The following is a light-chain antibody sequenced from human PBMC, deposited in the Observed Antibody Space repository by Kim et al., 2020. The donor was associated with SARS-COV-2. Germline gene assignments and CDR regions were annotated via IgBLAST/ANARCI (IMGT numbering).Light chain of an antibody. Sequence: EIVLTQSPATLSLSPGEGATLSCSASQSIQNYLAWYQQKPGQAPRLLIYEASNRATGIPARFSGSGSGTDFTLTISSLEPEDFAVYYCQQRSSWPRITFGQGTRLEIK. V-gene: IGKV3-11*01. CDR1: QSIQNY. CDR3: QQRSSWPRIT. CDR2: EAS. J-gene: IGKJ5*01.